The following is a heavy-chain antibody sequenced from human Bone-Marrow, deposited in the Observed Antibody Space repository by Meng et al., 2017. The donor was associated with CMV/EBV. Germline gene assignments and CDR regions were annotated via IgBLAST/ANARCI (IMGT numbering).Heavy chain of an antibody. Sequence: GGSLRLSCAASGFTFSTYAMSWVRQAPGKGLEWVSSISGSGDSTYYADSVKGQFTISRDNSKNTLYLQMNSLRAEDTAVYYCATSDDVWSGGEFWGQGTLVTVSS. V-gene: IGHV3-23*01. J-gene: IGHJ4*02. CDR2: ISGSGDST. CDR3: ATSDDVWSGGEF. D-gene: IGHD3-3*01. CDR1: GFTFSTYA.